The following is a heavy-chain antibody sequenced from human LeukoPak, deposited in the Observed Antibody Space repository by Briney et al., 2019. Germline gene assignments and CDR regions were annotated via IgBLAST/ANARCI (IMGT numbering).Heavy chain of an antibody. V-gene: IGHV1-2*02. CDR3: AREGGIAARPGVYCYYMDV. CDR1: GYTFTGYY. J-gene: IGHJ6*03. D-gene: IGHD6-6*01. Sequence: ASVKVSCKASGYTFTGYYMHWVRQAPGQGLEWMGWINPNSGGTNYAQKFQGRVTMTRDTPISTAYMELSRLRSDDTAVYYCAREGGIAARPGVYCYYMDVWGKGTTVTVSS. CDR2: INPNSGGT.